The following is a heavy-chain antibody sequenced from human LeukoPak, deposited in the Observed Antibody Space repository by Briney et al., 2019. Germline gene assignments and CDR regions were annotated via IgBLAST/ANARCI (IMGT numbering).Heavy chain of an antibody. D-gene: IGHD6-6*01. J-gene: IGHJ4*02. CDR3: ARARPDGSSHFDY. Sequence: GGSLRLSCAASGFTFSSHWMHWVRQVPGKGPVWVSRIHRDGSTTNYADSVKGRFTISRDNTKNTLYLQMSSLRDEDTAIYYCARARPDGSSHFDYWGQGILVTVSS. V-gene: IGHV3-74*01. CDR1: GFTFSSHW. CDR2: IHRDGSTT.